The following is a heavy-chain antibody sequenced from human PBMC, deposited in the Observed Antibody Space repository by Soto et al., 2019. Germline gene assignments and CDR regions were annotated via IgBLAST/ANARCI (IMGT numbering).Heavy chain of an antibody. Sequence: GGSLRLSCAAYGFTFSSHTMNWVRQAPGRGLEWVSSISSSSSYMYYADSLKGRFTISRDDAKNSLYLQMNSLRAEDTALYYCARARRDTGFDLWGRGTLVTVSS. CDR1: GFTFSSHT. J-gene: IGHJ2*01. CDR3: ARARRDTGFDL. CDR2: ISSSSSYM. D-gene: IGHD6-6*01. V-gene: IGHV3-21*01.